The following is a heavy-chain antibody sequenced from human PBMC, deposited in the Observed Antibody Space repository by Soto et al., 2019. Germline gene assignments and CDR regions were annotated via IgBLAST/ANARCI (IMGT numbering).Heavy chain of an antibody. Sequence: SETLSLTCAVSGYSISSGYYWGWIRQPPGKGLEWIGSIYHSGSTYYNPSLKSRVTISVDTSKNQFSLKLSSVTAADTAVYYCARSDIRGRNAFDYWGQGTLVTVSS. CDR1: GYSISSGYY. J-gene: IGHJ4*02. V-gene: IGHV4-38-2*01. CDR2: IYHSGST. CDR3: ARSDIRGRNAFDY. D-gene: IGHD5-12*01.